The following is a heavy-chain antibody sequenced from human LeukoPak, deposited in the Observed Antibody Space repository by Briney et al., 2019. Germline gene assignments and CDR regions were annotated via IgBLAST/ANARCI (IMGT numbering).Heavy chain of an antibody. CDR2: ISYDGSNK. J-gene: IGHJ6*03. CDR3: AKVRVDIVATIGHDYYYYYMDV. Sequence: VQPGRSLRLSCAASGFTFSSYGMHWVRQAPGKGLEWVAVISYDGSNKYYADSVKGRFTISRDNSKNTLYLQMNSLRAEDTAVYYCAKVRVDIVATIGHDYYYYYMDVWGKGTTVTVSS. D-gene: IGHD5-12*01. CDR1: GFTFSSYG. V-gene: IGHV3-30*18.